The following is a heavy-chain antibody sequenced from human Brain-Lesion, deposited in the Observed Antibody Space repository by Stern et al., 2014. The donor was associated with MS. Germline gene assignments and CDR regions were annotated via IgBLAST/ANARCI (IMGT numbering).Heavy chain of an antibody. Sequence: DQLVESGPGLVKPSQTLSLTCTVSGGSVGSGSYDWSWIRQPAGKGLEWIGRIYTTGSTYYNPSPKRRVSISIDTSKNQFSLKLTSVTAADTAVYYCARDKEDTNMAFRYFDNWGQGTLVTVSS. D-gene: IGHD5-18*01. CDR2: IYTTGST. J-gene: IGHJ4*02. V-gene: IGHV4-61*02. CDR1: GGSVGSGSYD. CDR3: ARDKEDTNMAFRYFDN.